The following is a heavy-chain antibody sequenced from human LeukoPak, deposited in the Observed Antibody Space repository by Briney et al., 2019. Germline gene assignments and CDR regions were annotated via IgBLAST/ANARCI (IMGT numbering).Heavy chain of an antibody. Sequence: TSETLSLTCAVYGGSFSDYYWNWIRQSPGKGLEWIGEINHTGTTNYNPSLKSPVTISVDTSKNQFSLKLSSVTAADTAVYYCARENVDIVATTDDYWGQGTLVTVSS. V-gene: IGHV4-34*01. J-gene: IGHJ4*02. D-gene: IGHD5-12*01. CDR3: ARENVDIVATTDDY. CDR2: INHTGTT. CDR1: GGSFSDYY.